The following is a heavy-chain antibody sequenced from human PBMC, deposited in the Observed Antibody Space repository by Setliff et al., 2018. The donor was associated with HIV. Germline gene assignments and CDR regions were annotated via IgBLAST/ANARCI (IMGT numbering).Heavy chain of an antibody. CDR1: GYSISSGYY. D-gene: IGHD6-13*01. Sequence: KPSETLSLTCTVSGYSISSGYYWGWIRQPPGKGLEWIGSIYHSGSTYYKPSLKRRVTISVATSKNQFSLKLRSVTAADTALYYCARGRYRSRWYASDHYYIDVWGKGTTVTVSS. V-gene: IGHV4-38-2*02. J-gene: IGHJ6*03. CDR2: IYHSGST. CDR3: ARGRYRSRWYASDHYYIDV.